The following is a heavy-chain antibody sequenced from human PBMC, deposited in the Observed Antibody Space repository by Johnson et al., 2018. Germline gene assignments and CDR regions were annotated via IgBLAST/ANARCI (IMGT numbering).Heavy chain of an antibody. Sequence: VQLVQSGGDLVQPGGSLRLSCAASGITLRNSWLSWVRQAPGKGLEWVAKISPGGGETDYVDSVNGRFTISRDNARNSLYLQMNSLTEEDTAVYYCVRSIGRRQFDYWGQGTLVTVSS. V-gene: IGHV3-7*01. CDR2: ISPGGGET. CDR1: GITLRNSW. J-gene: IGHJ4*02. CDR3: VRSIGRRQFDY. D-gene: IGHD3-16*02.